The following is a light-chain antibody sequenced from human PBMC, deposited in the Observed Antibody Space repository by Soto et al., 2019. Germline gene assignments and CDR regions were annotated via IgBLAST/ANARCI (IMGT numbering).Light chain of an antibody. V-gene: IGKV3-20*01. CDR1: QSVSSSY. J-gene: IGKJ1*01. CDR2: GAS. Sequence: EIVLTQSPGTLSLSPGERATLSCRASQSVSSSYLAWYQQKPGQSPRLLIYGASSRATGIPGRFSGSGSGTDFTLTINRLEPEDFAVYYCQQYGSSPQTFGQGTKVEIK. CDR3: QQYGSSPQT.